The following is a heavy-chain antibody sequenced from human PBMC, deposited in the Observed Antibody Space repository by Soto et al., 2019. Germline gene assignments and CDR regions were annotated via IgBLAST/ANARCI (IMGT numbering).Heavy chain of an antibody. V-gene: IGHV3-33*01. CDR3: RRDQASYASGGMDV. CDR1: GFTFSRHA. CDR2: IWFDGSNK. J-gene: IGHJ6*02. Sequence: QVQLVQSGGGVVQPGRSLRLSCAASGFTFSRHAMHWVRQAPGKGLEWVTMIWFDGSNKYYADSVKGRFTSSRDNSKNPFDLQINSRRAEDTAVYYCRRDQASYASGGMDVWGQGTTVTVSS. D-gene: IGHD1-26*01.